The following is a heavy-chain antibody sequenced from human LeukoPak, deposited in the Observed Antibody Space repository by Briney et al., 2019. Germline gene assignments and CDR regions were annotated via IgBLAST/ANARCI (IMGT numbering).Heavy chain of an antibody. CDR2: INHSGST. J-gene: IGHJ6*03. CDR1: GGSFSGCY. D-gene: IGHD3-10*01. CDR3: ARVRRITMVRGVPHYMDV. Sequence: SETLSLTCAVYGGSFSGCYWSWIRQPPGKGLEWIGEINHSGSTNYNPSLKSRVTISVDTSKNQFSLKLSSVTAADTAVYYCARVRRITMVRGVPHYMDVWGKGTAVTVSS. V-gene: IGHV4-34*01.